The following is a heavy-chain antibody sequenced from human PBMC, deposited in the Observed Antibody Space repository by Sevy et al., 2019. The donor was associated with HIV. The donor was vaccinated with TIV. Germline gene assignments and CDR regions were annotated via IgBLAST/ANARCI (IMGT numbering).Heavy chain of an antibody. D-gene: IGHD2-15*01. CDR2: ISYDGSNK. CDR3: ARELYSYCSGGSCAARGYFDY. V-gene: IGHV3-30-3*01. J-gene: IGHJ4*02. Sequence: GGSLRLSCAASGFTFSSYAMHWVRQAPGKGLEWVAVISYDGSNKYYADSVKGRFTISRDNSKNTLYLQMNSLRADDTAVYYCARELYSYCSGGSCAARGYFDYWGQGTLVTVSS. CDR1: GFTFSSYA.